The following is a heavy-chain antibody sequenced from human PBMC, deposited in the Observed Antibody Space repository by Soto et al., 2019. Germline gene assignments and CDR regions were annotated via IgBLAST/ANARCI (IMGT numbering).Heavy chain of an antibody. J-gene: IGHJ4*02. CDR2: MYHGGRT. CDR3: ARDPGYCTTGVCPIVDF. CDR1: GDSVTNYF. Sequence: SETLSLTSTVSGDSVTNYFWSWMRQPPGKGLEWIGHMYHGGRTNYSPSLKSRVTMSLDSSQNQFSLNLSSVTAADTAVYFCARDPGYCTTGVCPIVDFWGQGVLVTVSS. V-gene: IGHV4-59*02. D-gene: IGHD2-8*01.